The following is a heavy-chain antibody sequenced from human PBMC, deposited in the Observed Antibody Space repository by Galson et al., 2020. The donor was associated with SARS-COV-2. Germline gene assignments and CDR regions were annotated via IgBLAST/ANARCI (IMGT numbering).Heavy chain of an antibody. V-gene: IGHV2-70*17. CDR1: GFSLSTSGMC. D-gene: IGHD3-10*01. J-gene: IGHJ6*02. CDR3: ARIRLHRVQGDNMGRVYYYGMDV. Sequence: SGPTLVKPTQTLTLTCTFSGFSLSTSGMCVSWIRQPPGKALEWLARIDWDDDKFYSTSLKTRLTISKDTSKNQVVLTMTNMDPVDTATYYCARIRLHRVQGDNMGRVYYYGMDVWGQGTMVTVSS. CDR2: IDWDDDK.